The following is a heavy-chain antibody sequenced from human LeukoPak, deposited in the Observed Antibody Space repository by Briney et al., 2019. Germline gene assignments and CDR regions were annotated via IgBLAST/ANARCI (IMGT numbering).Heavy chain of an antibody. Sequence: RLGGSLRPSCADSGFTFSSYAMHWVRQAPGKGLEYVPGSSSYGGSTYYAGSVKGRFTISRDNSKNTVNLQMGSLRIEDTAVYHCARMTLYGSGTVDWGQGILVTVSS. CDR2: SSSYGGST. CDR3: ARMTLYGSGTVD. CDR1: GFTFSSYA. D-gene: IGHD3-10*01. V-gene: IGHV3-64*02. J-gene: IGHJ4*02.